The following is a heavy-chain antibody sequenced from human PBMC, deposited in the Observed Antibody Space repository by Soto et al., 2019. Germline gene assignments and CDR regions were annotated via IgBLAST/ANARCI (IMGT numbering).Heavy chain of an antibody. CDR3: AKDEGYCNSISCKVAFDY. V-gene: IGHV3-9*01. CDR1: GFTFVDYA. J-gene: IGHJ3*01. CDR2: ISWDGGYK. D-gene: IGHD2-2*01. Sequence: DVQLVESGGGLVQPGRSLRLSCAASGFTFVDYATHWVRQAPGQGLEWVSGISWDGGYKGYADSVKGRFTISRDNAKKSLYLEMNSLRGEDTALYYCAKDEGYCNSISCKVAFDYWGQGTTVTVS.